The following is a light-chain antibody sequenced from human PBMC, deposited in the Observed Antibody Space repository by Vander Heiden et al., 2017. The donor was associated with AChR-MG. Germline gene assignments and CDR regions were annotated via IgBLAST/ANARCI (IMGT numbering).Light chain of an antibody. CDR3: NFWDIDETRLI. J-gene: IGLJ1*01. V-gene: IGLV3-19*01. Sequence: SSELTQDPAVSVALGQTLRITCQGDSLRTYDSNWYRQKPGQAPVLVIYGKNIRPAGIPDRFSASGSGNTASLTISGAHAEDEADYYCNFWDIDETRLIFGSGTKVTVL. CDR2: GKN. CDR1: SLRTYD.